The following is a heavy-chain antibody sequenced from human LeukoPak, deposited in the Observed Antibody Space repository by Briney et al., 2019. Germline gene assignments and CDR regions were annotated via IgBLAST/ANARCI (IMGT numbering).Heavy chain of an antibody. CDR3: ATGYKYYFDY. D-gene: IGHD3-9*01. J-gene: IGHJ4*02. CDR2: ISYDGSNK. CDR1: GFTFSSYG. V-gene: IGHV3-30*03. Sequence: GRSLRLSCAASGFTFSSYGMHWVRQAPGKGLEWVAVISYDGSNKYYADSVKGRFTISRDNSKNTLYLQMNSLRAEDTAVCYCATGYKYYFDYWGQGTLVTVSS.